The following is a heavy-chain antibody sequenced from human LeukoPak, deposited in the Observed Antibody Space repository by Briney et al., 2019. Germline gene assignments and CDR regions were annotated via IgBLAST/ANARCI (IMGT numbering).Heavy chain of an antibody. D-gene: IGHD3-3*01. J-gene: IGHJ4*02. CDR2: IYYTGIT. V-gene: IGHV4-59*08. Sequence: SETLSLTCTVSGGSINSHYWSWIRQPPGKGLEWIGYIYYTGITNFSPSLKSRVVISLDTSKNQVSLKLSSVTAADTAVYYCASLGGTYDYWGQGALVTVSS. CDR3: ASLGGTYDY. CDR1: GGSINSHY.